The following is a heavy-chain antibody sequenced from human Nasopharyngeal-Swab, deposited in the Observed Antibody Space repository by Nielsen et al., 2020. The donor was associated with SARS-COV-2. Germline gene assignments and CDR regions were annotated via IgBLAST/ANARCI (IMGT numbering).Heavy chain of an antibody. Sequence: GESLKISCAASGLTFSSYAMNWVRQGPGKGLEWVSEISGSGGTTYYADSVKGRFTISRDNSKNTLHLQMNSLRAEDTAVYYCARGNYYDSSGLDYWGQGTLVTVSS. CDR1: GLTFSSYA. CDR2: ISGSGGTT. J-gene: IGHJ4*02. V-gene: IGHV3-23*01. CDR3: ARGNYYDSSGLDY. D-gene: IGHD3-22*01.